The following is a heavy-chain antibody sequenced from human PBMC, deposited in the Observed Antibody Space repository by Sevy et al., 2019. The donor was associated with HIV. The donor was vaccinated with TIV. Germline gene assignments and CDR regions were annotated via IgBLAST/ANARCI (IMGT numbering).Heavy chain of an antibody. Sequence: GGSLRLSCAASGFTFSSYEMNWVRQAPGKGLEWISSISSSGVYEYYADSVRGRFTISRDNAKNSLSLQMNGLRVEDMGVYYCARVPDSGGRGRADYWGQGTRVTVSS. V-gene: IGHV3-21*01. J-gene: IGHJ4*02. D-gene: IGHD1-26*01. CDR1: GFTFSSYE. CDR2: ISSSGVYE. CDR3: ARVPDSGGRGRADY.